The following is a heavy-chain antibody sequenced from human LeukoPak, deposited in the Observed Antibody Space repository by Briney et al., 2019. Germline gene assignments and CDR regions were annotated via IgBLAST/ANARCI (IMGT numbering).Heavy chain of an antibody. Sequence: SETLSLTCTVSGGSISGYFWSWIRQPPGQGLEWIGYIFYSGSTNYNSSLKSRVTISVDTSKNQFSLKLASVTAADTAVYYCARKIRDGYIYFDYWGQGTLVTVSS. V-gene: IGHV4-59*01. J-gene: IGHJ4*02. CDR3: ARKIRDGYIYFDY. D-gene: IGHD5-24*01. CDR2: IFYSGST. CDR1: GGSISGYF.